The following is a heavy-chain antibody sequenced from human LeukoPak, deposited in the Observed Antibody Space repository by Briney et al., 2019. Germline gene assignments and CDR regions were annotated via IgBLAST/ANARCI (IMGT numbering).Heavy chain of an antibody. J-gene: IGHJ6*03. Sequence: ASVKVSCKASGYTFTSYDINWVRQATGQGLEWMGWMNPNSGNTGYAQKFQGRVTMTRNTSISTAYMELSSLGSEDTAVYYCARGVVWFGELHYYYYYMDVWGKGTTVTVSS. CDR3: ARGVVWFGELHYYYYYMDV. CDR2: MNPNSGNT. D-gene: IGHD3-10*01. CDR1: GYTFTSYD. V-gene: IGHV1-8*01.